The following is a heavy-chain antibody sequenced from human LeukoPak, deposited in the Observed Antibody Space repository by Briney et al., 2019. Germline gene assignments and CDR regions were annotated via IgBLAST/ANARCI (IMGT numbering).Heavy chain of an antibody. Sequence: PGGSLRLSCAASGFTFSSYGMHWVRQAPGKGLEWVAFIRYDGSNKYYADSVKGRFTISRDNSKNTLYLQMNSLRAEDTAVYYCARGGGFGLRLFDYWGQGTLVTVSS. CDR2: IRYDGSNK. CDR1: GFTFSSYG. J-gene: IGHJ4*02. V-gene: IGHV3-30*02. CDR3: ARGGGFGLRLFDY. D-gene: IGHD3-3*01.